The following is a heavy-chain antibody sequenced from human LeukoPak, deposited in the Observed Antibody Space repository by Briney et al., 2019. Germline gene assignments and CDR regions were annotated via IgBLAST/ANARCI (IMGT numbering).Heavy chain of an antibody. CDR1: GFTFSNYG. Sequence: GGSLRLSCAASGFTFSNYGMHWVRQAPGKGLEWVAFIRYDGSDKYYADSVKGRLTISRDNSKKTLYLQMNSLRAEDTAVYYCAKDQDPGYYYMDIWGKGTTVTVSS. CDR3: AKDQDPGYYYMDI. J-gene: IGHJ6*03. D-gene: IGHD2-15*01. CDR2: IRYDGSDK. V-gene: IGHV3-30*02.